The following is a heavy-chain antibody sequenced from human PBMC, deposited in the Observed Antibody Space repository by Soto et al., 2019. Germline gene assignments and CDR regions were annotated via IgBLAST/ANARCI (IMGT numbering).Heavy chain of an antibody. J-gene: IGHJ6*02. CDR1: GLTFTIYA. D-gene: IGHD1-26*01. CDR3: AKEAYSMSLGVGYGMAV. Sequence: QVQLVESGGGVVQPGRSLRLACTASGLTFTIYAMHWVRQAPGKGLEWVAVISHDGTYKFYSDSVKGRFTISRDNSQITAHHPMNSLRLEDPAVDYCAKEAYSMSLGVGYGMAVWGPG. V-gene: IGHV3-30*18. CDR2: ISHDGTYK.